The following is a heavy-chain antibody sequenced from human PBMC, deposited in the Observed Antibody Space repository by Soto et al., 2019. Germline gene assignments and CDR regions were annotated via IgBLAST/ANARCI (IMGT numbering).Heavy chain of an antibody. CDR2: IKPDGSQK. J-gene: IGHJ4*02. Sequence: EVQLVASGGGLVQPGGSLRLSCAASGFSFSTYWMTWVRQAPGKGLEWVDNIKPDGSQKYYVDSVKGRFTNSRDNAKRSVYLQMDSLRVGDTALYFCAVRYADYWGQGALVTVSS. V-gene: IGHV3-7*01. CDR1: GFSFSTYW. D-gene: IGHD2-2*01. CDR3: AVRYADY.